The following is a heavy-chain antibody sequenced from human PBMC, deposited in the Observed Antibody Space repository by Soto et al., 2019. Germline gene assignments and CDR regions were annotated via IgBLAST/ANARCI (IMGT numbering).Heavy chain of an antibody. CDR2: IVPILGTS. D-gene: IGHD1-1*01. CDR1: GGTFTSYA. CDR3: ARELERHNYYYGMDV. J-gene: IGHJ6*02. V-gene: IGHV1-69*01. Sequence: QVPLVQSGAEVKKPGSSVKVSCKASGGTFTSYAVVWVRQAPGQGLEWMGGIVPILGTSKYAQRFQGRVSLTADGSWSTVYRELSSLRYDDTAIYYCARELERHNYYYGMDVWGQGTTVTVSS.